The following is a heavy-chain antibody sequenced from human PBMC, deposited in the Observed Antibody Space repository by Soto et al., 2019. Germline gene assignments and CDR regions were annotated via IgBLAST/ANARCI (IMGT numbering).Heavy chain of an antibody. CDR1: GFTFSSYA. V-gene: IGHV3-23*01. D-gene: IGHD1-1*01. J-gene: IGHJ4*02. Sequence: EVQLLESGGGSVQPGGSLRLYCAASGFTFSSYAMHWVRRPPGKGREWVSSISGSGGTAYYAGSVKGRFSISRASLVNALYLQMNSLRSEDTAGYYCAKCRVQSCNFDYWGEATLVTVS. CDR3: AKCRVQSCNFDY. CDR2: ISGSGGTA.